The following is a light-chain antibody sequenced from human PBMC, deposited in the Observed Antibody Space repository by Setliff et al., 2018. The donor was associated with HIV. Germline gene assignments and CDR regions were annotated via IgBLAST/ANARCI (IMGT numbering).Light chain of an antibody. CDR3: SSYTSTYTYV. Sequence: QSALTQPASVCASPGQSITISCTGTSSNVGGYDYVSWYHQRTGEAPKLVIYHVTIRPSGVSDRFSGSKSGNTASLTISGLQAEDEGDYYCSSYTSTYTYVFGTGTKVTVL. V-gene: IGLV2-14*03. J-gene: IGLJ1*01. CDR1: SSNVGGYDY. CDR2: HVT.